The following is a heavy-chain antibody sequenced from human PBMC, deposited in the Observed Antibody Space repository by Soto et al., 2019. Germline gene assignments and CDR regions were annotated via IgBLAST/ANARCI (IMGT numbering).Heavy chain of an antibody. V-gene: IGHV1-69*01. J-gene: IGHJ4*02. CDR3: XXXXXXXTAIQQFEH. CDR1: GGTFSTYG. Sequence: QVHLVQSGAEVKKPASSVKVSCQASGGTFSTYGITWVRQAPGHGLEWMGAIIPVFASTSSAQLFRGRLXIXXXEXXXXXXXXXXXXXXXXXXXXXXXXXXXXXTAIQQFEHWGQGTLVTVS. CDR2: IIPVFAST.